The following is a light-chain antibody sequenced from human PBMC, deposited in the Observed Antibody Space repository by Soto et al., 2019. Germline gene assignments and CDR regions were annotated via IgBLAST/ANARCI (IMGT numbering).Light chain of an antibody. V-gene: IGLV4-69*01. CDR3: QTWDTGIRV. CDR1: RGHSSYA. Sequence: QLVLTQSPSASASLGASVKLTCTLSRGHSSYAIAWHQQLPEKGPRFLMKLNNDGSHSKGDGIPDRFSGSSSGAERYLIISGLQSEDEADYYCQTWDTGIRVFGGGTKLTVL. J-gene: IGLJ2*01. CDR2: LNNDGSH.